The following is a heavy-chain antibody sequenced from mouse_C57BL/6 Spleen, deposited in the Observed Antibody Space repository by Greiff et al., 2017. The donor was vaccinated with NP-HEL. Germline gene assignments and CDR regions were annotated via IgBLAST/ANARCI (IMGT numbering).Heavy chain of an antibody. J-gene: IGHJ2*01. CDR2: INPYNGGT. Sequence: VQLKESGPVLVKPGASVKMSCKASGYTFTDYYMNWVKQSHGKSLEWIGVINPYNGGTSYNQEFKGKATLTVDKSSSTAYMELNSLTSEDSAVYYCAETPGFDYWGQGTTLTVSS. CDR3: AETPGFDY. CDR1: GYTFTDYY. V-gene: IGHV1-19*01.